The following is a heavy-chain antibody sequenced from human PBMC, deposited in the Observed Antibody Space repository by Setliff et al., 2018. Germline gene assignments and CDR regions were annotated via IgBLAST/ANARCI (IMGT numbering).Heavy chain of an antibody. CDR1: DGSFSDYY. CDR2: INHYGST. Sequence: LSLTCAVFDGSFSDYYWTWIRQPPGKGLEWIGEINHYGSTQSRSSLKSRVTMSVDTSKNQFSLILRSVTAADTAVYYCARGRMRGSCSGPSCTYDPFDIWGQGT. CDR3: ARGRMRGSCSGPSCTYDPFDI. V-gene: IGHV4-34*01. J-gene: IGHJ3*02. D-gene: IGHD2-2*01.